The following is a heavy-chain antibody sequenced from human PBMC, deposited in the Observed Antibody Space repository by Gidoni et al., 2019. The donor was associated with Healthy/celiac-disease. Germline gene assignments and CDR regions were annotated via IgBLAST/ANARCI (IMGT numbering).Heavy chain of an antibody. J-gene: IGHJ6*02. V-gene: IGHV1-18*01. D-gene: IGHD3-22*01. CDR2: ISAYNGNT. CDR3: ARDRYDSSGYYYLGYYYYGMDV. Sequence: QVQLVQSGAEVKKPGASVKVSCKASGYTFTSYGISWVRQAPGQGLEWMGWISAYNGNTNYAQKLQGRVTMTTDTSTSTAYMELRSLRSDDTAVYYCARDRYDSSGYYYLGYYYYGMDVWGQGTTVTVSS. CDR1: GYTFTSYG.